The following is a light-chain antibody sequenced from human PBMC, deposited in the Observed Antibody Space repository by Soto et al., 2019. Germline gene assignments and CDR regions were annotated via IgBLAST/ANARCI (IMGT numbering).Light chain of an antibody. CDR2: EVS. CDR3: SSYRRNRDVL. Sequence: QSALAQPASVSGSPGQSITISCSGTSSDIGYYNYVSWYQQHPGKAPKLVLYEVSNRPSGISNRFSGSKSGNTASLTISGLHAEDEGDYYCSSYRRNRDVLFGGGTKVTVL. J-gene: IGLJ3*02. V-gene: IGLV2-14*01. CDR1: SSDIGYYNY.